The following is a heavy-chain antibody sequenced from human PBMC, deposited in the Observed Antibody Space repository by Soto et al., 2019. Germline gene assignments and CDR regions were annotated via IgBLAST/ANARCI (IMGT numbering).Heavy chain of an antibody. CDR2: INPNSGGT. CDR3: ARSGYSGSYYDAFDI. CDR1: GYTFTGYY. V-gene: IGHV1-2*04. J-gene: IGHJ3*02. Sequence: ASVKVSCKASGYTFTGYYMHWVRQAPGQGLEWMGWINPNSGGTNYAQKFQGWVTMTRDTSISTAYMELSRLRSDDTAVYYCARSGYSGSYYDAFDIWGQGTMVTVSS. D-gene: IGHD1-26*01.